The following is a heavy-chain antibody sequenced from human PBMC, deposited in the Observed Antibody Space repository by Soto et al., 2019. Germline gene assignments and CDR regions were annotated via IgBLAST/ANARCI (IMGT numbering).Heavy chain of an antibody. V-gene: IGHV3-30*18. CDR1: GFTFSSYG. J-gene: IGHJ6*02. CDR2: ISYDGSNK. D-gene: IGHD6-19*01. CDR3: AKDRATVAGSGMDV. Sequence: LRLSCAASGFTFSSYGMHWVRQAPGKGLEWVAVISYDGSNKYYADSVKGRFTISRDNSKNTLYLQMNSLRAEDTAVYYCAKDRATVAGSGMDVWGQGTTVTVSS.